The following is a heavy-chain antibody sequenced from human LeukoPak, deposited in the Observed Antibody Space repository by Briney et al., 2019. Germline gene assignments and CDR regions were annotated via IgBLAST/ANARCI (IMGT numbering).Heavy chain of an antibody. Sequence: SETLSLTCTVSGDSISGNYWTWIRQPPGKGLEWIGYIYYSGSTNYNASLKSRVTISVDTSKNQFSLKLSSVTAADTAVYYCARQRNYYDSSGYYYVFFDYWGQGTLVTVSS. V-gene: IGHV4-59*08. CDR2: IYYSGST. CDR3: ARQRNYYDSSGYYYVFFDY. D-gene: IGHD3-22*01. CDR1: GDSISGNY. J-gene: IGHJ4*02.